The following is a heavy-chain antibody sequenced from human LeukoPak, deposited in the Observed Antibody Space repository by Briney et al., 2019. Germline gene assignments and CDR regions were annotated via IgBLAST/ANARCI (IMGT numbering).Heavy chain of an antibody. V-gene: IGHV1-8*01. Sequence: ASVTVSCKASGYTFTSYDINWVRQATGQGLEWMGWMNPNSGNTGYAQKFQGRVTMTRDTSISTAYMELSRLRSDDTAVFYCARDPWGGDIVVVPAAIHDPWGQGTLVTVSS. CDR2: MNPNSGNT. J-gene: IGHJ5*02. D-gene: IGHD2-2*01. CDR1: GYTFTSYD. CDR3: ARDPWGGDIVVVPAAIHDP.